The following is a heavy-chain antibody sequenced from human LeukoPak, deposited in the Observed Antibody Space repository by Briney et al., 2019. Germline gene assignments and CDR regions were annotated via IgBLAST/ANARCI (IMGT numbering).Heavy chain of an antibody. CDR3: ARGSMAYCGGDCYRDLDY. CDR2: INHSGST. V-gene: IGHV4-34*01. Sequence: PSETLSLTCAVYAGSFSGYYWSWIRQPPGKGLEWIGEINHSGSTNYNPSLKSRVTISVDTSKNQFSLKLSSVTAADTAVYYCARGSMAYCGGDCYRDLDYWGQGTLVTVSS. J-gene: IGHJ4*02. D-gene: IGHD2-21*02. CDR1: AGSFSGYY.